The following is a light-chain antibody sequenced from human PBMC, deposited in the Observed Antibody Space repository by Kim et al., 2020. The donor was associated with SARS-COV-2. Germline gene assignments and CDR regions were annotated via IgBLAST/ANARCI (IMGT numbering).Light chain of an antibody. CDR1: QSVHTK. CDR3: QQYHDWAET. J-gene: IGKJ1*01. V-gene: IGKV3D-15*01. Sequence: EIVMPQSPATLSVSPGERATLTCRASQSVHTKLAWYQQKGGRPPRILIYGASTRATGVPARFSGSGSGTAFTLTISSLQSEDFAVYYCQQYHDWAETFGQGTKVDIK. CDR2: GAS.